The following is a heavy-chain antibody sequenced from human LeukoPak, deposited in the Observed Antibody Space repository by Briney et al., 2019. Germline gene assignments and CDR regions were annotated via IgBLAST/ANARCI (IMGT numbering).Heavy chain of an antibody. CDR1: GGSISSGSYY. J-gene: IGHJ4*02. Sequence: SQTLSLTCTVSGGSISSGSYYWSWIRQPAGKGLEWIGSIYTSGSTNYNPSLKRRVTTSVDTSKNKISLKLSYVTTADTAVDYCARERTGSSLGYSGWGLSPFVYCGQGALLTVSS. D-gene: IGHD5-12*01. CDR2: IYTSGST. CDR3: ARERTGSSLGYSGWGLSPFVY. V-gene: IGHV4-61*02.